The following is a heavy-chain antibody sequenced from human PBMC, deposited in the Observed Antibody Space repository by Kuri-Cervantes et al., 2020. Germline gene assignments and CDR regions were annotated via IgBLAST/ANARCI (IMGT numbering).Heavy chain of an antibody. CDR1: GFTFSSYG. Sequence: GGSLRLSCAASGFTFSSYGMHWVRQAPGKGLEWVAVISYDGSNKYYADSVKGRFTISRDNAKNSLYLQMNSLRAEDTALYYCAREGRDSSSLWAFDTWGQGTMVTVSS. CDR3: AREGRDSSSLWAFDT. CDR2: ISYDGSNK. J-gene: IGHJ3*02. V-gene: IGHV3-30*03. D-gene: IGHD3-22*01.